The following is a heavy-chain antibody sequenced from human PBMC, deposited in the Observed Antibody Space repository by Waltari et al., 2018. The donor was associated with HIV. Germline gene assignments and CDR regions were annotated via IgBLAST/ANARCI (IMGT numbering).Heavy chain of an antibody. D-gene: IGHD3-10*01. V-gene: IGHV5-10-1*01. J-gene: IGHJ5*02. Sequence: EVQLVQSGAEVKKPGESLRISCKGSGYSFTTSWISWVRQMPGKGLEWLGRIDPSDSYTNYSPSFQGHVTISADKSISTAYLQCSSLKASDTAMYYCARGGILWFGELLNNWFDPWGQGTLVTVSS. CDR1: GYSFTTSW. CDR2: IDPSDSYT. CDR3: ARGGILWFGELLNNWFDP.